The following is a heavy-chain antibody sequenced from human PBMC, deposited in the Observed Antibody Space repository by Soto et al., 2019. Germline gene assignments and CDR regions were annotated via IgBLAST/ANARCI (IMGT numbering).Heavy chain of an antibody. Sequence: QVQLVQSGAAVKKPGSSVKVSCKASGGTFRSYAISWVRQSPGQGLEWLGGLIPIFGTAKDAQNFRARVKINAYESTSTAYVEMGSLRAEDSAVYYCASEGYYDSSGYSGDLAYWGQGTLVTVSS. V-gene: IGHV1-69*01. CDR1: GGTFRSYA. CDR2: LIPIFGTA. J-gene: IGHJ4*02. CDR3: ASEGYYDSSGYSGDLAY. D-gene: IGHD3-22*01.